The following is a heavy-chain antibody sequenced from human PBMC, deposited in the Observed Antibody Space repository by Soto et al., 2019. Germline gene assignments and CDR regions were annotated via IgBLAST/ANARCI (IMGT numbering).Heavy chain of an antibody. CDR3: ARDYYDSSGYFRPYGFDI. V-gene: IGHV1-18*01. Sequence: QVQLVQSGAEVKKPGASVKVSCKASGYTFTSSGISWVRQAPGQGLEWMGWISAYNGNTNYAQKLQGRVTMTTDTSTSTAYMELTTMRSDDTAVYYCARDYYDSSGYFRPYGFDIWGQGTMVTVSS. D-gene: IGHD3-22*01. J-gene: IGHJ3*02. CDR1: GYTFTSSG. CDR2: ISAYNGNT.